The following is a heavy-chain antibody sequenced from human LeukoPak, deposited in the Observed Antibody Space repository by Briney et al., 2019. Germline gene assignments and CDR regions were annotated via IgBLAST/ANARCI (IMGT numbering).Heavy chain of an antibody. D-gene: IGHD1-1*01. V-gene: IGHV3-30*03. J-gene: IGHJ4*02. Sequence: PGGSLRLSCAASGFTFSSYGMHWVRQAPGKGLEWVAVISYDGSNKYYADSVKGRFTISRDNSKNTLYLQMNSLRAEDTAVHYCARDGTGGLFDYWGQGTLVTVSS. CDR3: ARDGTGGLFDY. CDR2: ISYDGSNK. CDR1: GFTFSSYG.